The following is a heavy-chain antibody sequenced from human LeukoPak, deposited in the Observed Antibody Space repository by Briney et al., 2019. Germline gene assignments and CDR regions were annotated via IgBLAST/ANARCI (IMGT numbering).Heavy chain of an antibody. CDR3: AREGYYGSGSPPSLYFDY. CDR1: GFTFRNCV. J-gene: IGHJ4*02. V-gene: IGHV3-30-3*01. Sequence: GGSLRLSCAASGFTFRNCVIHWVRQAPGKGLEWVAVTSSDLNVKLYADSVKGRFTISRDNSRSTLYLQMNSLRPEDTAIYYCAREGYYGSGSPPSLYFDYWGQGTLVTVSS. CDR2: TSSDLNVK. D-gene: IGHD3-10*01.